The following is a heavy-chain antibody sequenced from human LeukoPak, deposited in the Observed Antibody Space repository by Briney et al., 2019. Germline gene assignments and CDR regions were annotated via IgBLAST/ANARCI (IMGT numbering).Heavy chain of an antibody. CDR3: ARGMKDYTSSIGY. J-gene: IGHJ4*02. CDR1: GGSISSGNYY. CDR2: IFASGST. Sequence: SQTLSLTCTVSGGSISSGNYYWNSIRQPAGKGLEWIGRIFASGSTNYNASLKSRITISGDTSKNHFSLILTSVTAADTAVYYCARGMKDYTSSIGYWGQGTLVTVSS. D-gene: IGHD2-2*02. V-gene: IGHV4-61*02.